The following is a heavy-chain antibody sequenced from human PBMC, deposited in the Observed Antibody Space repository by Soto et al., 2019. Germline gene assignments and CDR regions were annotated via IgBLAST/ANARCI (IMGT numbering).Heavy chain of an antibody. Sequence: SETLSLTCTVSGGSISSSSYYWGWIRQPPGKGLEWIGSIYYSGSTYYNPSLKSRVTISVDTSKNQFSLKLSSVTAADTAVYYCARRSRKPTPFDYWGQGTLVTVSS. CDR1: GGSISSSSYY. J-gene: IGHJ4*02. V-gene: IGHV4-39*01. CDR2: IYYSGST. CDR3: ARRSRKPTPFDY.